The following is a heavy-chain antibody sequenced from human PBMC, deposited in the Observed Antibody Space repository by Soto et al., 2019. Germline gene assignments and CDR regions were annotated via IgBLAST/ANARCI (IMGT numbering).Heavy chain of an antibody. Sequence: EVRLVQSGTEVXKPGEXXKISCETSGXXXXNYWIAWXRQVPGEGLEWMGLIHPGESDIRYSPSFQGRVTLSADKSSSTAYLQWSGLQASDTAMYYCARASGGYKMDVWGKGTTVIVSS. CDR3: ARASGGYKMDV. D-gene: IGHD1-1*01. CDR1: GXXXXNYW. V-gene: IGHV5-51*03. CDR2: IHPGESDI. J-gene: IGHJ6*04.